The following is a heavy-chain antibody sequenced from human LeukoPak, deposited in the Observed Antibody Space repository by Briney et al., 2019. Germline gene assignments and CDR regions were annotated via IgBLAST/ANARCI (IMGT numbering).Heavy chain of an antibody. J-gene: IGHJ4*02. Sequence: SETLSLTCTVSGDSVISGDYRWTWIRQPPGKGLEWIGYTYFTGSTYFNPSLKRRVAISIDTSKNQFSLQLTSVTVADTAVYYCARVQKSNSGYYYLPDSWGPGTLVPVSS. CDR2: TYFTGST. V-gene: IGHV4-30-4*01. CDR1: GDSVISGDYR. CDR3: ARVQKSNSGYYYLPDS. D-gene: IGHD3-22*01.